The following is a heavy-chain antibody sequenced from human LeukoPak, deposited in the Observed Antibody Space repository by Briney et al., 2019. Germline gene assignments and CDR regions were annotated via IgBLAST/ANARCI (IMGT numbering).Heavy chain of an antibody. CDR3: ARAKYGDHELGDAFDI. Sequence: SQTLSLTCTVSGGSISSGDYYWSWIRQPPGKGLEWIGYIYYSGSTYYNPSLKSRVTISVDTSKNQFSLKLSSVTAADTAVYYCARAKYGDHELGDAFDIWGQGTMVTVSS. CDR1: GGSISSGDYY. J-gene: IGHJ3*02. D-gene: IGHD4-17*01. V-gene: IGHV4-30-4*01. CDR2: IYYSGST.